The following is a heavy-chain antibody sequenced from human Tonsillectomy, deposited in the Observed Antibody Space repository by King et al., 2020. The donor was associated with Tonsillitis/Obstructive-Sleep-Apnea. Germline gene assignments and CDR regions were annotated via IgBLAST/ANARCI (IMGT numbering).Heavy chain of an antibody. CDR3: AREGCSSTRCYARPYDY. D-gene: IGHD2-2*01. Sequence: QLVQSGAEVKKPGASVKVSCKASGYTFTTYAMHWVRQAPGQRLEWMAWINPGNGNTKYSQKFQGRVTITRDTSASTHYMELSSLRSEDTAVYYCAREGCSSTRCYARPYDYWGQGTRVTVSS. CDR2: INPGNGNT. J-gene: IGHJ4*02. V-gene: IGHV1-3*01. CDR1: GYTFTTYA.